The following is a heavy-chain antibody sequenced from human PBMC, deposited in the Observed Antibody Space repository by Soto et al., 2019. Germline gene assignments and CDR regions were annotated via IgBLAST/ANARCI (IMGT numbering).Heavy chain of an antibody. CDR1: VFTLSGYA. CDR3: ARRARPDFYYMDV. Sequence: EVQLAESGGGLAQPGGSLRLSCAASVFTLSGYAMDWVRQAPGKGLEYVSGISSNGVGTYYANSVQGRFTISRDNSKNTVYLQMGSLRPEDMAVYYCARRARPDFYYMDVWGKATTVTVSS. V-gene: IGHV3-64*01. J-gene: IGHJ6*03. CDR2: ISSNGVGT. D-gene: IGHD6-6*01.